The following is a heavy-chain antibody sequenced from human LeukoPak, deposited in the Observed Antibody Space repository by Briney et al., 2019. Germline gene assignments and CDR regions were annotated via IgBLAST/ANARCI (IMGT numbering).Heavy chain of an antibody. V-gene: IGHV4-59*01. J-gene: IGHJ4*02. Sequence: SETLSLTCTVSGGSISSYYWSWIRQPPGKGLEWIGYIYYSGSTNYNPSLKSRVTISVDTSKNQFSPKLSSVTAADTAVYYCASSGWYRDYFDYWGQGTLVTVSS. D-gene: IGHD6-19*01. CDR2: IYYSGST. CDR1: GGSISSYY. CDR3: ASSGWYRDYFDY.